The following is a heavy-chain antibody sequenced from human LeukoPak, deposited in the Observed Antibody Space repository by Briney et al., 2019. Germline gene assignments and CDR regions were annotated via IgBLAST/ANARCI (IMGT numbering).Heavy chain of an antibody. J-gene: IGHJ4*02. V-gene: IGHV3-33*01. CDR1: GFTFSSYG. D-gene: IGHD3-10*01. Sequence: PGGSLRLSCAASGFTFSSYGMHWVRQAPGKGLEWVAVIWYDGSNKYYADSAKGRLTISRDNSKNTLYLQMNSLRAEDTAVYYCASYYGSGSYWGQGTLVTVSS. CDR2: IWYDGSNK. CDR3: ASYYGSGSY.